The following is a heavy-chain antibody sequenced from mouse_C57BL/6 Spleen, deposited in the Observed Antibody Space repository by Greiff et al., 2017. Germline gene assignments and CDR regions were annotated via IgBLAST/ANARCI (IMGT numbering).Heavy chain of an antibody. V-gene: IGHV1-50*01. D-gene: IGHD3-3*01. CDR1: GYTFPSYW. CDR2: IDPSDSYT. CDR3: AARIYYYAMDY. Sequence: QVHVKQPGAELVKPGASVKLSCKASGYTFPSYWMQWVKKRPGQGLEWIGEIDPSDSYTKYNQKFKGKATLTVDTSSRTSYMQLSILTSEDSAVYYCAARIYYYAMDYWGQGTSVTVSS. J-gene: IGHJ4*01.